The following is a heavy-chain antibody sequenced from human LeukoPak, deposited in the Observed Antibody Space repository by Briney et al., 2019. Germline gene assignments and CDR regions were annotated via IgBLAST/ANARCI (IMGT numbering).Heavy chain of an antibody. CDR1: GFTFSSYW. CDR3: AKDYGSSWPNWFDP. D-gene: IGHD6-13*01. V-gene: IGHV3-74*01. CDR2: INSDGSST. Sequence: GGSLRLSCAASGFTFSSYWMHWVRQAPGKGLVWVSRINSDGSSTSYADSVKGRFTISRDNAKNTLYLQMNSLRADDTALYYCAKDYGSSWPNWFDPWGQGTLVTVSS. J-gene: IGHJ5*02.